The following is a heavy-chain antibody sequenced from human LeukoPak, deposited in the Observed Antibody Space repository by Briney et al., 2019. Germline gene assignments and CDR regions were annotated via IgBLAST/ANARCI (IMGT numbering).Heavy chain of an antibody. CDR1: AFTFSREC. J-gene: IGHJ4*02. CDR2: LIISSSYI. D-gene: IGHD1-26*01. CDR3: ARDGGVYIGSYTY. V-gene: IGHV3-21*01. Sequence: PGGSLGPSSARAAFTFSRECMKWVGLAPRKGLEWVSFLIISSSYIYYADSVKGRFTISRDNAKNSLYLQMNSLRAEDTAVYYCARDGGVYIGSYTYGGQGTLATVPS.